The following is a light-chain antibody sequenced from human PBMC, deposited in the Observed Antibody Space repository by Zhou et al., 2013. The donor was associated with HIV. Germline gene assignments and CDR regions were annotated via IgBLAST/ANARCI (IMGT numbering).Light chain of an antibody. J-gene: IGLJ1*01. CDR2: DDS. Sequence: SYELTQPPSVSVAPGQTARITCGGNNIGSNSVHWYQLKPGQAPVLVVYDDSDRPSGIPERFSGSNSGNTATLTISRVEAGDEADYYCQVWDGSSDHPIFGTGTKVTVL. V-gene: IGLV3-21*02. CDR3: QVWDGSSDHPI. CDR1: NIGSNS.